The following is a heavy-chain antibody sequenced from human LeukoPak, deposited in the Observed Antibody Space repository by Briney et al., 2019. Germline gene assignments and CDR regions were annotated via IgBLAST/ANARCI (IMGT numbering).Heavy chain of an antibody. CDR2: VHLDGRT. CDR1: GGSVINTNW. V-gene: IGHV4-4*02. Sequence: SATVSLTCGVSGGSVINTNWWTWVRQPPGKGLEWIGEVHLDGRTNYNPSLESRLTMSVDVSENQVSLKLTSVTAADTAVYYCAREGGFHRPLDYSGKGTLVTVS. CDR3: AREGGFHRPLDY. J-gene: IGHJ4*02.